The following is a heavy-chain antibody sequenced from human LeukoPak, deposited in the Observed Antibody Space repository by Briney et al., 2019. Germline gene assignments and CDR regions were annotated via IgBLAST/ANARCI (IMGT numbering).Heavy chain of an antibody. V-gene: IGHV3-21*01. Sequence: GGSLRLSCAASGFTFSSYRMNWVRQAPGKGLEWVSSISSSSSYIYYADSVKGRFTISRDNAKNSLYLQMNSLRAEDTAVYYCARGLSGSYGMDVWGQGTTVTVSS. CDR1: GFTFSSYR. D-gene: IGHD3-10*01. J-gene: IGHJ6*02. CDR3: ARGLSGSYGMDV. CDR2: ISSSSSYI.